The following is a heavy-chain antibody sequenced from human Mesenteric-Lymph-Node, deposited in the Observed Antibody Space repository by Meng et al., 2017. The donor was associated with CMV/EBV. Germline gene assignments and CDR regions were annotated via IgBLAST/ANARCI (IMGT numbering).Heavy chain of an antibody. D-gene: IGHD4/OR15-4a*01. Sequence: ASVKVSCKSSGYTFNAYYMHWVRQAPGQGPEWMGWIDPNNGGTKYAQKFQGRVTMTRDTSISTAYMDLSRLRSDDTAVYYCARDHMTLWWYWGQGTLVTVSS. CDR1: GYTFNAYY. CDR2: IDPNNGGT. J-gene: IGHJ4*02. CDR3: ARDHMTLWWY. V-gene: IGHV1-2*02.